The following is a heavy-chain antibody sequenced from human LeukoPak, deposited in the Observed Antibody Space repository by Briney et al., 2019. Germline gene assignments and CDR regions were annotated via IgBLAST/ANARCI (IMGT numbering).Heavy chain of an antibody. V-gene: IGHV3-48*03. Sequence: GGSLRLSCAASGFTFSSYEMNWVRQAPGKGLEWVSYISSSGSTTYYADSVKGRFTISRDNSKNTLYLQMNSLRAEDTAVYYCARGHSGWYDYWGQGTLVTVSS. J-gene: IGHJ4*02. D-gene: IGHD6-19*01. CDR3: ARGHSGWYDY. CDR2: ISSSGSTT. CDR1: GFTFSSYE.